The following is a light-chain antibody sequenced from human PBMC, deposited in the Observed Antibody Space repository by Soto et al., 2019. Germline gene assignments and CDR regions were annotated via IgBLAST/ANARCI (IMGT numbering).Light chain of an antibody. CDR3: SSYSSSNTLYV. V-gene: IGLV2-14*03. Sequence: QSVLTQPGSVSGSLGQSITISCTGTSSDVGGYTYVSWYQQHPDKAPKVLIYDVTNRPSGVSNRFSGSKSGNTAYLTISGLRAEDEADYYCSSYSSSNTLYVFGSGTKVTVL. CDR1: SSDVGGYTY. CDR2: DVT. J-gene: IGLJ1*01.